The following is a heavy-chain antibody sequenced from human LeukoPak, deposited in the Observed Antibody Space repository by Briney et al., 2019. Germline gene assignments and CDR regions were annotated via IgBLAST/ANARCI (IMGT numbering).Heavy chain of an antibody. J-gene: IGHJ3*02. V-gene: IGHV3-23*05. CDR3: AGPLWFGELLYGAFDI. Sequence: GGSLRLSCAASGFSFSSHAMCWVRQAPGKGLEWVSSIDISGGSTYYADSVKGRFTISRDNSKNTLYLQMNSLRAEDTAVYYCAGPLWFGELLYGAFDIWGQGTMVTVSS. CDR1: GFSFSSHA. CDR2: IDISGGST. D-gene: IGHD3-10*01.